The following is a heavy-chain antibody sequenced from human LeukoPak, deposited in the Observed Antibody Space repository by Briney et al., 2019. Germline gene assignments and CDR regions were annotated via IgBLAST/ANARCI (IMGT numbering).Heavy chain of an antibody. CDR2: IYYSGST. CDR1: GGSISSSSYY. J-gene: IGHJ4*02. CDR3: ARRLEFFY. D-gene: IGHD3-16*01. V-gene: IGHV4-39*01. Sequence: PSETLSLTCTVSGGSISSSSYYWGWIRQAPGKGLEWIGSIYYSGSTYFNPSLKSRVTISVDTSKNQFSLKLSSVTAADTAVYYCARRLEFFYWGQGTLVTVSS.